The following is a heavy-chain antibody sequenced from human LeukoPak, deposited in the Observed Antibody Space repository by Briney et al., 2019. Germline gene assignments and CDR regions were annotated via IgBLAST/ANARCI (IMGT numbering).Heavy chain of an antibody. J-gene: IGHJ6*04. D-gene: IGHD5-12*01. CDR2: ISAYNGNK. V-gene: IGHV1-18*04. CDR1: GYIFTSYG. CDR3: ARDGKNRGYARPDYYYGMDV. Sequence: AAVRVSCKASGYIFTSYGFSWVRQAPGQGHEGMGWISAYNGNKNYAQKLQGRVTMTTDTSTSTAYMELRSLRSDDTAVYYCARDGKNRGYARPDYYYGMDVWGKGTTVTVSS.